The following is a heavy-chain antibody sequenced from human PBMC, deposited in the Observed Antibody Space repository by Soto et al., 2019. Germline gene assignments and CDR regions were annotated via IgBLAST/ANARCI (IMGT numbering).Heavy chain of an antibody. D-gene: IGHD6-13*01. CDR3: ARGDPSQQLVHLPYYYGMDV. Sequence: PSETLSLTCAVYGGSFSGYYWSWIRQPPGKGLEWIGEINNSGSTNYNPSLKSRVTISVDTSKNQFSLKLSSVTAADTAVYYCARGDPSQQLVHLPYYYGMDVWGQGPTVT. CDR1: GGSFSGYY. CDR2: INNSGST. J-gene: IGHJ6*02. V-gene: IGHV4-34*01.